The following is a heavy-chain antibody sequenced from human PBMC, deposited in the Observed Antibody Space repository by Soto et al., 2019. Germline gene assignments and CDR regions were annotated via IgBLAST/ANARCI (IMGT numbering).Heavy chain of an antibody. CDR2: IYSGGRT. V-gene: IGHV3-66*01. CDR1: GFTVSSNY. Sequence: EVQLVESGGGLVQPGGSLRLSCAASGFTVSSNYMSWVRQAPGKGLEWVSVIYSGGRTYYSDSVKGRFTISRDNSKNTLYIQMNSLRAEDTAVYYCARDRIAVAGNPEYFQHWGQGTLVTVSS. CDR3: ARDRIAVAGNPEYFQH. J-gene: IGHJ1*01. D-gene: IGHD6-19*01.